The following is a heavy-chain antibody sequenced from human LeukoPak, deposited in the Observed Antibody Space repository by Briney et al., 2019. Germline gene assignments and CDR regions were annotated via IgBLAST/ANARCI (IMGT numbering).Heavy chain of an antibody. V-gene: IGHV3-48*03. CDR1: GFTFSSYE. CDR3: VRGRQFEMVRGVMGYYYYYMDA. CDR2: ISSSGSTI. Sequence: GGSLRLSCAASGFTFSSYEMNWVRQAPGKGLEWVSYISSSGSTIYYADSVKGRFTISRDNAKNSLYLQVNSLRAEDMTVYYCVRGRQFEMVRGVMGYYYYYMDAWGKGTTVTVSS. J-gene: IGHJ6*03. D-gene: IGHD3-10*01.